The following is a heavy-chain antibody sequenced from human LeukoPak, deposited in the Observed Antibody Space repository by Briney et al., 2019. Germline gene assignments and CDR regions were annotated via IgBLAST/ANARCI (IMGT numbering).Heavy chain of an antibody. Sequence: GGSLRLSCAASGFTFSSYGTHWVRQAPGKGLEWVAVIWYGGSNKYYADSVKGRFTISRDNSKNTLYLQMNSLRAEDTAVYYCAKDGGSYIDYWGQGTLVTVSS. CDR1: GFTFSSYG. J-gene: IGHJ4*02. V-gene: IGHV3-33*06. CDR2: IWYGGSNK. D-gene: IGHD1-26*01. CDR3: AKDGGSYIDY.